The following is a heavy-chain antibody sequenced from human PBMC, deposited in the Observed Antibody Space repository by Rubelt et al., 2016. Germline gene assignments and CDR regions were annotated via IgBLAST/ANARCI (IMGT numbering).Heavy chain of an antibody. CDR3: ARQKTDSSGWYYWFDP. Sequence: QVQLKESGPGLLKPSENLSLTCFVSRGAISSYYWSWIRQSPVKGLEWIGYVYYGGRTEYNPSLKSRVTISLDKPKNQFSLKLSSVTAAETAVYYCARQKTDSSGWYYWFDPWGQGTLVTVSS. CDR2: VYYGGRT. J-gene: IGHJ5*02. V-gene: IGHV4-59*08. CDR1: RGAISSYY. D-gene: IGHD6-19*01.